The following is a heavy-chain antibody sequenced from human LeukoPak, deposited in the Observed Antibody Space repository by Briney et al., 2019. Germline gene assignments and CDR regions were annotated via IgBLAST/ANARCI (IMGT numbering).Heavy chain of an antibody. Sequence: SETLSLTCSVSGGSISSYYWSWIRQPPGRGLEWIGYIYYSGSTNYNPSLKSRVTISVDTSKNQFSLKLSSVTAADTAVYYCARIRSNWFDPWGQGTLVTVSS. CDR3: ARIRSNWFDP. J-gene: IGHJ5*02. CDR1: GGSISSYY. CDR2: IYYSGST. V-gene: IGHV4-59*01.